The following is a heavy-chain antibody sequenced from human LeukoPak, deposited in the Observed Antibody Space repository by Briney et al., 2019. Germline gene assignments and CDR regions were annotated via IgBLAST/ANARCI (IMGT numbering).Heavy chain of an antibody. J-gene: IGHJ3*01. D-gene: IGHD3/OR15-3a*01. CDR1: GYSFILYH. CDR2: INPNTGGT. CDR3: ARGWTREDAFAV. Sequence: APVQVSCKTSGYSFILYHIHWVRQAPGQGLEWMGYINPNTGGTKFAQQFQGRVTLTRDTAITTAHMELSGLTPDDTAVYYCARGWTREDAFAVWGQGTMVTVS. V-gene: IGHV1-2*02.